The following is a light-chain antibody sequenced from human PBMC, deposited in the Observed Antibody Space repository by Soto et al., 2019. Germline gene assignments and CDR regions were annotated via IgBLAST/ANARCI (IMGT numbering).Light chain of an antibody. V-gene: IGKV3-15*01. CDR1: QSVSSK. Sequence: EIMMTQSPATLSVYPGERATLSCRASQSVSSKLAWYQQKPGQAPRLLIYGASTRASGIPARFSGSGSGTDFTLTISSLQPEDFATYYCQQSYSTPPTFGQGTKVDI. CDR3: QQSYSTPPT. J-gene: IGKJ1*01. CDR2: GAS.